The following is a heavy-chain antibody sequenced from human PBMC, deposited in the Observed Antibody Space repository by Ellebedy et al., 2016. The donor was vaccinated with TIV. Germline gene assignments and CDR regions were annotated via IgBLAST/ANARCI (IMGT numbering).Heavy chain of an antibody. CDR2: ISAVGEVT. J-gene: IGHJ3*02. CDR1: GLTLSNYA. D-gene: IGHD2-15*01. V-gene: IGHV3-23*01. CDR3: AKGLGCSGGDCYSGHAFDI. Sequence: PGGSLRLSCAASGLTLSNYALSWLRQAPGKGLEWVSAISAVGEVTYYADSVKGRFTISRDNSKNTLFLQMNSLRAEDTAVYYCAKGLGCSGGDCYSGHAFDIWGQGTMVTVSS.